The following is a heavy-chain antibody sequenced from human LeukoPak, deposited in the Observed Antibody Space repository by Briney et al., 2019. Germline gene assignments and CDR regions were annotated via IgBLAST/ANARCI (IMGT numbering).Heavy chain of an antibody. D-gene: IGHD2-2*01. J-gene: IGHJ5*02. V-gene: IGHV1-18*04. Sequence: GASVKVSCKASGNSLNNYHMHWVRQAPGQGLEWLGWISAYNGNTNYAQKLQGRVTMTTDTSTSTAYMELRSLRSDDTAVYYCARAPVVVPAAMSWFDPWGQGTLVTVSS. CDR1: GNSLNNYH. CDR3: ARAPVVVPAAMSWFDP. CDR2: ISAYNGNT.